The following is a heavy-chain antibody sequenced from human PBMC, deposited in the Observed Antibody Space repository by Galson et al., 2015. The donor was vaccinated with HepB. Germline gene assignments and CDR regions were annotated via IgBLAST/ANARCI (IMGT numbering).Heavy chain of an antibody. CDR1: GFTFSSYG. CDR3: ARGAVYSSGWYGFGY. Sequence: SLRLSCAASGFTFSSYGMHWVRQAPGKGLEWVAVIWYDGSNKYYADSVKGRFTISRDNSKNTLYLQMNSLRAEDTAVYYCARGAVYSSGWYGFGYWGQGTLVTVSS. V-gene: IGHV3-33*01. J-gene: IGHJ4*02. D-gene: IGHD6-19*01. CDR2: IWYDGSNK.